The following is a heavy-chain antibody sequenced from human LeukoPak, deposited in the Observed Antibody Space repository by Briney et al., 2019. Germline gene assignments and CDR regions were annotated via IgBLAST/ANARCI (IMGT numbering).Heavy chain of an antibody. V-gene: IGHV4-59*08. J-gene: IGHJ4*02. CDR3: ASRAVAGSDY. CDR2: IYCSGST. Sequence: SETLSLTCTVSGGSISSYYWSWIRQPPGKGLEWIGYIYCSGSTNYNPSLKSRVTISVDTSKNQFSLKLSSVTAADTAVYYCASRAVAGSDYWGQGTLVTVSS. D-gene: IGHD6-19*01. CDR1: GGSISSYY.